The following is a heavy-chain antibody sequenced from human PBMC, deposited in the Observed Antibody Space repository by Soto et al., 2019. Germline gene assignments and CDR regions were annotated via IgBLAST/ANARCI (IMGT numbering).Heavy chain of an antibody. CDR1: GGTFSSYT. Sequence: GASVKVSCKASGGTFSSYTISWVRQAPGQGLEWMGRIIPILGIANYAQKFQGRVTITADKSTSTAYMELSSLRSEDTAVYYCARDRPYYDILTGYHYYGMDVWGQGTTVTVSS. J-gene: IGHJ6*02. CDR3: ARDRPYYDILTGYHYYGMDV. D-gene: IGHD3-9*01. V-gene: IGHV1-69*04. CDR2: IIPILGIA.